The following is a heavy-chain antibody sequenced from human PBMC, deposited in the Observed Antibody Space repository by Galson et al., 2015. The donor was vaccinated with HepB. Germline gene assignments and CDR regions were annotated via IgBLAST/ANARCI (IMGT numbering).Heavy chain of an antibody. Sequence: SLRLSCAASGFTFSSYAMSWVRQAPGKGLEWVSAISGSGDSTYYADSVKGRFTISRDNSKNTLYLQMNSLRAEDTAVYYCAKDLIADFWIPGFDYWGQGTLVTVSS. J-gene: IGHJ4*02. CDR2: ISGSGDST. V-gene: IGHV3-23*01. CDR1: GFTFSSYA. D-gene: IGHD3-3*01. CDR3: AKDLIADFWIPGFDY.